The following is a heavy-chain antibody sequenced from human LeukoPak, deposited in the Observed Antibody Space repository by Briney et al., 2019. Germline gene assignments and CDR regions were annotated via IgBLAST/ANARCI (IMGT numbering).Heavy chain of an antibody. D-gene: IGHD2-15*01. J-gene: IGHJ4*02. CDR1: GYTFTSCY. CDR3: TSIDHCSGGSCYQPFDY. V-gene: IGHV1-46*01. Sequence: ASVKVSCKASGYTFTSCYMHWVRQAPGQGLEWMGIINPSGGSTSYAQKFQGRVTMTRDTSTSTVYMELSSLRSEDTAVYYCTSIDHCSGGSCYQPFDYWGQGTLVTVSS. CDR2: INPSGGST.